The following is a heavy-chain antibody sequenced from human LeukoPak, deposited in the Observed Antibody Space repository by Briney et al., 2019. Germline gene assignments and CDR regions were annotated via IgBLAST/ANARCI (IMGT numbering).Heavy chain of an antibody. Sequence: PGGSLRLSCAASGFNFDDYGMSWVRQAPGKGLEWVSGINWNGGSTGYADSVKCRFIISRDNAKNSLYLQMNSLRAEDTALYYCARDQRYCSSSSCPWEPFDYWGQGTLVTVSS. J-gene: IGHJ4*02. CDR3: ARDQRYCSSSSCPWEPFDY. CDR2: INWNGGST. V-gene: IGHV3-20*04. CDR1: GFNFDDYG. D-gene: IGHD2-2*01.